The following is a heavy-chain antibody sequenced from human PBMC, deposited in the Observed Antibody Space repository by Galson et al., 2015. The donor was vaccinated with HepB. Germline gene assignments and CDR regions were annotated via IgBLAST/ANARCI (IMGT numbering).Heavy chain of an antibody. CDR2: ITQDGRGK. CDR1: GFTFSNYA. D-gene: IGHD6-13*01. Sequence: SLRLSCAASGFTFSNYAMNWVRQAPGKGLERVAIITQDGRGKYYVDSVEGRLTISRDNAKNTLYLQMSSLRAEETAVYYCARVGAADGLYLDSWGQGTLVTVSS. V-gene: IGHV3-7*03. CDR3: ARVGAADGLYLDS. J-gene: IGHJ4*02.